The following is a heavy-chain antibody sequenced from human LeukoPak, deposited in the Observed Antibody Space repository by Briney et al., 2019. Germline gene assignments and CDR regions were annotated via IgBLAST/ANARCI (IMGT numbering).Heavy chain of an antibody. CDR3: ARGMYSSSWHPPHYYYYGMDV. CDR1: GYTFTSYY. J-gene: IGHJ6*02. CDR2: INPSGGST. D-gene: IGHD6-13*01. Sequence: ASVKVSCKASGYTFTSYYMHWLRQPPGQGLEWMGIINPSGGSTSYAQKFQGRVTMTRDTSTSTVYMELSSLRSEDTAVYYCARGMYSSSWHPPHYYYYGMDVWGQGTTVTVSS. V-gene: IGHV1-46*01.